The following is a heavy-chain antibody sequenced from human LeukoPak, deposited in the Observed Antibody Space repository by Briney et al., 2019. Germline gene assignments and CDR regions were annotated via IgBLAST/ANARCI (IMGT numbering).Heavy chain of an antibody. D-gene: IGHD1-26*01. V-gene: IGHV3-30*04. Sequence: GGSLRLFCAASGFTFSSYAMHWVRQAPGKGLEWVAVISYDGSNKYYADSVKGRFTISRDNSKNTLYLQMNSLRAEDTAVYYCARVGAAYFDYWGQGTLVTVSS. CDR1: GFTFSSYA. CDR2: ISYDGSNK. CDR3: ARVGAAYFDY. J-gene: IGHJ4*02.